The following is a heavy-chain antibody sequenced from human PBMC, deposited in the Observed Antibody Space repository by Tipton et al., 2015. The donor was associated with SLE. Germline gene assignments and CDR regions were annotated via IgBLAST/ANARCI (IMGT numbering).Heavy chain of an antibody. Sequence: TLSLTCAVYGGSFSGYYWGWIRQPPGKGLEWIGSIYHSGSTYYNPSLKSRVTISVDTSKNQFSLKLSSVTAADTAVYYCARERGTYYYDSSGYPTPYFDYWGQGTLVTVSS. CDR1: GGSFSGYY. CDR2: IYHSGST. J-gene: IGHJ4*02. V-gene: IGHV4-38-2*02. D-gene: IGHD3-22*01. CDR3: ARERGTYYYDSSGYPTPYFDY.